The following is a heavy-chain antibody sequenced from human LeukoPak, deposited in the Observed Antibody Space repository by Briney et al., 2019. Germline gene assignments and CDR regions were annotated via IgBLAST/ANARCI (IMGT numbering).Heavy chain of an antibody. CDR3: ARSGYSYDYGAFDI. CDR2: IYYTGST. J-gene: IGHJ3*02. Sequence: AGTLCLTCTVSGGFISSYYWSWIRQPPGKGLEWIGYIYYTGSTNYIPSLKSRVTISVDTSKNQFSLKLSSVTAADTAVYYFARSGYSYDYGAFDIWGQGTMVTVSS. CDR1: GGFISSYY. V-gene: IGHV4-59*01. D-gene: IGHD5-18*01.